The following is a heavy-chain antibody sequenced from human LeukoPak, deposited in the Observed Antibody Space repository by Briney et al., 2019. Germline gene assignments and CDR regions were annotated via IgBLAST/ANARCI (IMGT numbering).Heavy chain of an antibody. Sequence: PSETLSLTCAVYDGSFSASYWSWIRQPPGKGLEWIGEINHSGSTNYNPSLKSRVTISADTSKNQLSLKLSSVTAADTAVYYCARRPYSSGNYKGAFDIWGQGTMVTVSS. V-gene: IGHV4-34*01. CDR1: DGSFSASY. J-gene: IGHJ3*02. D-gene: IGHD3-10*01. CDR2: INHSGST. CDR3: ARRPYSSGNYKGAFDI.